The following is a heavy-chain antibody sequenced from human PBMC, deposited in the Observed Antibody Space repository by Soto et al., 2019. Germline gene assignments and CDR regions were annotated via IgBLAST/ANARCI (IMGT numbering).Heavy chain of an antibody. V-gene: IGHV4-4*02. D-gene: IGHD3-3*01. Sequence: ILSLTSAFSWCSISGRDGLSRVRPPPGKGLEWIGEIYHSGSTNYNPSLKSRVTMSVDTSKNQFSLRLSSVTAADTAIYYCATRITVFGLLIPPFDPWGQGTQVTVSS. CDR3: ATRITVFGLLIPPFDP. CDR2: IYHSGST. CDR1: WCSISGRDG. J-gene: IGHJ5*02.